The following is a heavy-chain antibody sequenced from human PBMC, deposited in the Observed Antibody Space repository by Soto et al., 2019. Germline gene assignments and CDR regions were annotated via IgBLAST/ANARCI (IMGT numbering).Heavy chain of an antibody. V-gene: IGHV4-34*01. D-gene: IGHD3-22*01. CDR1: SGSFSGYY. CDR3: ARGYESSRRYLPLLDY. CDR2: ISHSGST. J-gene: IGHJ4*02. Sequence: QVQLQQWGAGLLKPSETLSLRCVVNSGSFSGYYWTWIRQTPGKGLEWIGEISHSGSTNYNPSLMSRVTMSADTSKKQFYLRLSSVTAADTAIYFCARGYESSRRYLPLLDYWGQGTLVTVSS.